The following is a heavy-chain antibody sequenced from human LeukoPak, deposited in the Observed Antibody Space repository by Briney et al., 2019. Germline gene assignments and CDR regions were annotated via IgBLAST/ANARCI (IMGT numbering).Heavy chain of an antibody. CDR3: ARVFTYCSSTSCYSSWYFDL. J-gene: IGHJ2*01. D-gene: IGHD2-2*02. CDR1: GGSISSYY. Sequence: SETLSLTCTVSGGSISSYYWSWIRQPAGKGLEWIGRIYTSGSTNYNPSLKGRVTMSVDTSKNQFSLKLSSVTAADTAVYYCARVFTYCSSTSCYSSWYFDLWGRGTLVTVSS. CDR2: IYTSGST. V-gene: IGHV4-4*07.